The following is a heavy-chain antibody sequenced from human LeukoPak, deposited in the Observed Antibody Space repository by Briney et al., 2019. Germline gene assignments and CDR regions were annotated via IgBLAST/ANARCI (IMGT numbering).Heavy chain of an antibody. V-gene: IGHV3-74*01. J-gene: IGHJ4*02. CDR3: ARDLGLSGYDLLDY. Sequence: QPGRSLRLAYAASAFTVSIYCMHWVRQTPGKWRVWFSRINSDGSSTSYADSVKGRFTISRDTAKNLLYLQMNSLRAEDTAVYYCARDLGLSGYDLLDYWGQGTMVTVSS. D-gene: IGHD5-12*01. CDR2: INSDGSST. CDR1: AFTVSIYC.